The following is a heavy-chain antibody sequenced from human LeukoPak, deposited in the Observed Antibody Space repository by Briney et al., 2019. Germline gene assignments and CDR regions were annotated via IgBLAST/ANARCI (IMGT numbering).Heavy chain of an antibody. CDR1: GFSLSTRGVG. D-gene: IGHD3-22*01. CDR2: IYWNDDK. Sequence: SGPTLLKPTPTLTLTCTFSGFSLSTRGVGVGWIRQPPGKALEWLALIYWNDDKRYSPSLQSRLTITKDTSKNQVVLTMTNMDPVDTATYSCSHSSPDYHESSGYYWFYYYYYMDVWGKGTTVTVSS. CDR3: SHSSPDYHESSGYYWFYYYYYMDV. V-gene: IGHV2-5*01. J-gene: IGHJ6*03.